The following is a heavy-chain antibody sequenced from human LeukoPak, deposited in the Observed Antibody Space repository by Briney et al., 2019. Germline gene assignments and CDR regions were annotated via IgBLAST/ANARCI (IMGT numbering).Heavy chain of an antibody. V-gene: IGHV4-34*01. J-gene: IGHJ4*02. CDR1: GGSFSGYY. Sequence: SETLSLTCAVYGGSFSGYYWSWIRQPPGKGLEWIGEINHSGSTNYNPSLKSRVTISVDTSKNQFSLKLSSVTAADTAVYYCARGRGNSFSPTNDYWGQGTLVTVSS. CDR2: INHSGST. D-gene: IGHD4-23*01. CDR3: ARGRGNSFSPTNDY.